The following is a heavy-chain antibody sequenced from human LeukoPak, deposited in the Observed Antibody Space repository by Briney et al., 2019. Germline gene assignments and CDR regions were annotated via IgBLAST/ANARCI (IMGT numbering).Heavy chain of an antibody. CDR3: ARDAQFCGRALCYFFFYMDV. CDR1: GYTFSDYY. V-gene: IGHV1-2*02. Sequence: ASVSVSCKASGYTFSDYYIHWVRQAPGRGLEWMGWIHPNGGETKYAQNFKGRVTMTRDTSTSTAYMEVTTLNSDDTAVYYCARDAQFCGRALCYFFFYMDVWGKGTTVTVSS. CDR2: IHPNGGET. J-gene: IGHJ6*03. D-gene: IGHD2-21*01.